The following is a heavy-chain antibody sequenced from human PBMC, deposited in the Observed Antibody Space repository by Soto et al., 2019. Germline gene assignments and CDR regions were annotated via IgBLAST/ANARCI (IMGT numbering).Heavy chain of an antibody. V-gene: IGHV1-46*01. J-gene: IGHJ3*02. CDR3: ARDSRLRITMIVVAPPFDAFDI. CDR2: INPSGGST. Sequence: ASVTVSCKASGYTFTSYYMHWVRQAPGQGLEWMGLINPSGGSTSYAQKFQGRVTMTRDTSTSTVYMELSSLRSEDTAVYYCARDSRLRITMIVVAPPFDAFDIWGQGTMVTVSS. D-gene: IGHD3-22*01. CDR1: GYTFTSYY.